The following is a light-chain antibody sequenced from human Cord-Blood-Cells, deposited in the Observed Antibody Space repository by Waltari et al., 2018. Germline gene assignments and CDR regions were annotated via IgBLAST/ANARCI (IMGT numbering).Light chain of an antibody. Sequence: QSVLTQPASVAGSPGQSITISCTGTSSDVGGYNYVSWYQQHPGKAPKPMIYEVSNRPSGVSNRFSGSKSGNTASLTISGLQAEDEADYYCSSYTSSISWVFGGGTKLTVL. CDR1: SSDVGGYNY. J-gene: IGLJ3*02. V-gene: IGLV2-14*01. CDR2: EVS. CDR3: SSYTSSISWV.